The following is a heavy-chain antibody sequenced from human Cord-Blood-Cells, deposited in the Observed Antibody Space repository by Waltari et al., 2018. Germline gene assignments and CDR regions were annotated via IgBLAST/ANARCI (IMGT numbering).Heavy chain of an antibody. J-gene: IGHJ6*02. Sequence: EVQLVESGGGLVKPGGSLRLSCAASGFSFSSYSMNWVRKAPGKGLDGVSSISSSSSYIYYADSVKCRFTISRDNAKNSLYLQMNSLRAEDTAVYYCARDLYYYYGMDVWGQGTTVTVSS. CDR2: ISSSSSYI. CDR1: GFSFSSYS. CDR3: ARDLYYYYGMDV. V-gene: IGHV3-21*01.